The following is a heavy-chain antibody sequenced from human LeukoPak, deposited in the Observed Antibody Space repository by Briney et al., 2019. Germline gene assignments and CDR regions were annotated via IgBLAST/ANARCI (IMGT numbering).Heavy chain of an antibody. V-gene: IGHV1-18*01. CDR2: ISANNGNT. Sequence: ASVKVSCKASGYTFSRYGISWVRQAPGQGLEWMGWISANNGNTNYAQKVQGRVTMTRGTSTSTAYMELRSLRYDDTAVYYCSRDDGPFGGVRFDHWGQGTLVTVSS. D-gene: IGHD3-16*01. CDR3: SRDDGPFGGVRFDH. J-gene: IGHJ4*02. CDR1: GYTFSRYG.